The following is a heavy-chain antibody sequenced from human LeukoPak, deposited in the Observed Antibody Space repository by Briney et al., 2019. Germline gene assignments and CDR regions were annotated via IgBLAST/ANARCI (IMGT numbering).Heavy chain of an antibody. CDR1: GYSFTSYC. V-gene: IGHV5-51*01. J-gene: IGHJ6*02. Sequence: GESLKISCNGSGYSFTSYCIGWVRQMPGKGLEWMGIIYPGDSDTRYSPSFQGQVTISADKSISTAYLQWSSLKASDTAMYYCARLPHYYYFWSMAYYYYGMDVWGQGTTVTVSS. CDR2: IYPGDSDT. CDR3: ARLPHYYYFWSMAYYYYGMDV. D-gene: IGHD3-3*01.